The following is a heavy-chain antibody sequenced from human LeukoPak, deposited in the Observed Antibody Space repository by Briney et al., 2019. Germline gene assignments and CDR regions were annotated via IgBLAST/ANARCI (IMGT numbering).Heavy chain of an antibody. CDR2: INDYGSRT. V-gene: IGHV3-64D*09. CDR1: GFTFRRCA. Sequence: GGSLRLSCSASGFTFRRCAMHWVRQGPGKGLEYVSGINDYGSRTHYEDPAKGRFIISRDDSRNTVFLHMNSLRGDDTALYYCVKDLSGSYTFDYWGQGILVTVSS. J-gene: IGHJ4*02. CDR3: VKDLSGSYTFDY. D-gene: IGHD1-26*01.